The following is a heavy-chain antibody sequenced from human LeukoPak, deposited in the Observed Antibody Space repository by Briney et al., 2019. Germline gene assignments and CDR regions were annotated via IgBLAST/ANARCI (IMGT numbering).Heavy chain of an antibody. V-gene: IGHV1-3*01. CDR2: INAGNGNT. CDR3: ARSYCSGGRCYWYYFDY. J-gene: IGHJ4*02. Sequence: PGGSLRLSCVASGLTISPYAMHWVRQAPGQGLEWMGWINAGNGNTKYSQKFQGRVTITRDTSASTAYMELSSLRSEDTAVYYCARSYCSGGRCYWYYFDYWGQGALVTVSS. CDR1: GLTISPYA. D-gene: IGHD2-15*01.